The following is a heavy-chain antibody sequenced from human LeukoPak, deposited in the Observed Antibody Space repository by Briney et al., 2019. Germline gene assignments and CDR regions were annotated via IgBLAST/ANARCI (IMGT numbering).Heavy chain of an antibody. CDR1: GYTFTSYD. CDR3: GGGGSYHKYYYYYYMDV. V-gene: IGHV1-8*01. CDR2: MNPNSGNT. D-gene: IGHD3-16*02. Sequence: VASVKVSCKASGYTFTSYDINWVRQATGQGLEWMGWMNPNSGNTGYAQKFQGRVTMTRNTSISTAYMELSSLRSEDTAVYYCGGGGSYHKYYYYYYMDVWGKGTTVTVSS. J-gene: IGHJ6*03.